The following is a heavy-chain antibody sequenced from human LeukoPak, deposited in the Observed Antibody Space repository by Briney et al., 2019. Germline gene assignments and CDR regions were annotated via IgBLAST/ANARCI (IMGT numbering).Heavy chain of an antibody. J-gene: IGHJ4*02. CDR1: GFTFSNAW. CDR2: IKGKADGGTT. CDR3: TTVSEGGRAAALVPWDY. D-gene: IGHD6-13*01. V-gene: IGHV3-15*01. Sequence: GGSLRLSQAASGFTFSNAWVSWVRQAPGEGRECVVFIKGKADGGTTDYSAPVKGRFTISRGDSKNWLYLHMNSRKTEDTAVYYCTTVSEGGRAAALVPWDYWGQGTMVTVSS.